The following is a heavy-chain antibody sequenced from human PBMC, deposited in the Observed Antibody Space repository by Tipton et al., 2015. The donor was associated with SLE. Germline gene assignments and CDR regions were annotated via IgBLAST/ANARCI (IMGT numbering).Heavy chain of an antibody. CDR3: ARELGTFFGVVTAFDI. CDR1: GGSIGPYY. CDR2: LHSSGFT. J-gene: IGHJ3*02. V-gene: IGHV4-4*07. Sequence: TLSLTCTVSGGSIGPYYWHWIRQPAGKGLEWIGRLHSSGFTNYNPSLKSRVTMPVDTSKNEFSLKLRSVTAADTAVYYCARELGTFFGVVTAFDIWGQGTVVTVSP. D-gene: IGHD3-3*01.